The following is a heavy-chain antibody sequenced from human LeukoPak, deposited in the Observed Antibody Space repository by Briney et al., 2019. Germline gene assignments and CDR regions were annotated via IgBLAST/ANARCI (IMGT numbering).Heavy chain of an antibody. CDR2: IYSGGST. J-gene: IGHJ4*02. CDR1: GFTVSSSH. V-gene: IGHV3-53*01. Sequence: GGSLRLSCAASGFTVSSSHMSWVRQAPGEGLEWVSIIYSGGSTSYADSVKGRFIISRDNSKNTLYLQMNSLRAEDTAVYYCARRSPIAGAGPRRLEDWGQGTLVTVSS. CDR3: ARRSPIAGAGPRRLED. D-gene: IGHD6-13*01.